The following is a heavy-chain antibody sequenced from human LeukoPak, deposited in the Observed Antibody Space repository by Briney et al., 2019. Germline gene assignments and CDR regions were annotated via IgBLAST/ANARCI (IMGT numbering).Heavy chain of an antibody. D-gene: IGHD6-13*01. CDR3: ARLRIAAADFDY. CDR1: GYSISSGYY. CDR2: IYHSGST. V-gene: IGHV4-38-2*02. Sequence: PSETLSLTCTVSGYSISSGYYWGWIRQPPGKGLEWIGSIYHSGSTYYNPSLKSRVTISVDTSKNQFSLKLSSVTAADTAVYYCARLRIAAADFDYWGQGTLVTVSS. J-gene: IGHJ4*02.